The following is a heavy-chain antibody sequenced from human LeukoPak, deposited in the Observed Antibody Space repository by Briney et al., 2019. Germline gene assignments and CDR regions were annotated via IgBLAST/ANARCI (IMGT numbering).Heavy chain of an antibody. CDR3: ARGYGDYNTHYDFDY. D-gene: IGHD4-17*01. CDR1: GGSFSGYY. CDR2: INHSGST. Sequence: SETLSLTCAVYGGSFSGYYWSWIRQPPGKGLEWIGEINHSGSTNYNPSLKSRVTKSVDTSKNQFSLKLSSVTAADTAVYYCARGYGDYNTHYDFDYWGQGTLVTVSS. V-gene: IGHV4-34*01. J-gene: IGHJ4*02.